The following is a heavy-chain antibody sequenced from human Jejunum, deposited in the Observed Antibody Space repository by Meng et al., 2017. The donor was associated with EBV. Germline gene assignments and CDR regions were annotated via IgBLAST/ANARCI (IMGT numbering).Heavy chain of an antibody. V-gene: IGHV3-53*01. Sequence: VQVVEFGGGLVPPVGSLRLSCAAYGFTVSSNDMTWARQAPGKGLEWVLVIYSGGSTYYADSVKGRFTISRDNSKNTLYLQMNNLRAEDTAAYYCASLRNRGFDLWGRGTLVTVSS. CDR1: GFTVSSND. J-gene: IGHJ2*01. CDR3: ASLRNRGFDL. D-gene: IGHD1-14*01. CDR2: IYSGGST.